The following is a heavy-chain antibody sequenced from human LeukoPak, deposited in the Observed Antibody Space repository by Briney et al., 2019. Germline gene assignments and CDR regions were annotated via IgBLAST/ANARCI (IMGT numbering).Heavy chain of an antibody. V-gene: IGHV3-21*01. Sequence: TGGSLRLSCAASGFTFSSYSMNWVRQAPGKGLEWVSSISSSSSYIYYADSVKGRFTISRDNAKNSLYLQMNSLRAEDTAVYYCARDSGFKGELSLFGAFDIWGQGTMVTVSS. D-gene: IGHD3-16*02. CDR3: ARDSGFKGELSLFGAFDI. CDR1: GFTFSSYS. J-gene: IGHJ3*02. CDR2: ISSSSSYI.